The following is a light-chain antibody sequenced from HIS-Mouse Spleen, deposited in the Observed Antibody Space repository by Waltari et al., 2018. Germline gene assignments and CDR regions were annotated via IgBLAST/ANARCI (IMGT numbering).Light chain of an antibody. Sequence: DIVMNQSPDSLAVSLGERDTINCKSSQSVLYSSNNKNYLAWYQQKPGQPPKLLIYWASTRESGVHDRFSGSGSGTDFTLTISSLQAEDVAVYYCQQYYSTPLTFGGGTKVEIK. J-gene: IGKJ4*01. V-gene: IGKV4-1*01. CDR3: QQYYSTPLT. CDR1: QSVLYSSNNKNY. CDR2: WAS.